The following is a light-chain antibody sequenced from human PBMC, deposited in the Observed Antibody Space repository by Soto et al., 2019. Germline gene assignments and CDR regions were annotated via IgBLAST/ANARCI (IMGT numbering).Light chain of an antibody. CDR2: AAS. J-gene: IGKJ4*01. V-gene: IGKV1-12*01. CDR1: QDISSC. Sequence: DIQMTQSPSSVYASVGYRVTITCRANQDISSCLAWFQQKPGQAPKLLIYAASSLQIGVPSRFSGSGSGTDFTLTISSLQPEDSATYYCQQGNSFPLTFGGGTKVEIK. CDR3: QQGNSFPLT.